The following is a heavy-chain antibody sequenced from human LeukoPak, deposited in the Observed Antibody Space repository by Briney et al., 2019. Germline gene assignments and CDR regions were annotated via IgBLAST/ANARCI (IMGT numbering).Heavy chain of an antibody. V-gene: IGHV4-39*07. CDR3: ARVKWYYYDSSGYPDY. J-gene: IGHJ4*02. D-gene: IGHD3-22*01. CDR1: GGSISSSSYY. CDR2: IYYSGST. Sequence: SSETLSLTCTVSGGSISSSSYYWGWIRQPPGKGLEWIGSIYYSGSTYYNPSLKSRVTVSVDTSKNQFSLKLSSVTAADTAVYYCARVKWYYYDSSGYPDYWGQGTLVTVSS.